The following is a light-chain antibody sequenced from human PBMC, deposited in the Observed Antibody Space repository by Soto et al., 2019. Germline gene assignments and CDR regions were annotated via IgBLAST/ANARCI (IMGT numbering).Light chain of an antibody. CDR2: GAS. CDR1: RIISIN. CDR3: QHDNDWPPMVT. Sequence: IVMTQSPGTLSVSPGERATLSCRASRIISINLAWYQQKPGQAPRLLIYGASTRATGIPARFSGSGSGTDFTLTISSLQSDDVAFDYSQHDNDWPPMVTFGQGTRLEIK. V-gene: IGKV3-15*01. J-gene: IGKJ5*01.